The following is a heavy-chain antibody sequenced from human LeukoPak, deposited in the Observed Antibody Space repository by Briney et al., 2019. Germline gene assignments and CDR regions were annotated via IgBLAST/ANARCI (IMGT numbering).Heavy chain of an antibody. CDR3: ARRACYDNSRSYEAADF. CDR1: GYSFTGYW. D-gene: IGHD3-22*01. V-gene: IGHV5-51*01. Sequence: GESLKISCKPSGYSFTGYWFGWVRQMPGKGLEWMGIMYPGDSDTRYSPSFQGQVTISADKSISTAYLQWSSLKASDTAMYYCARRACYDNSRSYEAADFWSQGTLVTVSS. J-gene: IGHJ4*02. CDR2: MYPGDSDT.